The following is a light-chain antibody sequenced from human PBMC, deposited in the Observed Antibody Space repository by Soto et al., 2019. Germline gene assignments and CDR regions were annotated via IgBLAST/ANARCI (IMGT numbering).Light chain of an antibody. CDR2: DVS. J-gene: IGLJ3*02. CDR3: SSWGCASAPVL. CDR1: SSDVGAYNY. V-gene: IGLV2-14*03. Sequence: QSALTQPASVSGSRGHSITISCTGTSSDVGAYNYVSWYQHHPGKAPKLMIYDVSHRPSGVSDRFSGSKSGNTASLTISGLQAEDEADYDCSSWGCASAPVLFGGGTKLTVL.